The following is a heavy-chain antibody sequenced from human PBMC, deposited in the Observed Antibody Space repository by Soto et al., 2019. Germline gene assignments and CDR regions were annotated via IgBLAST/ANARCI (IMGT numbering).Heavy chain of an antibody. V-gene: IGHV4-31*03. D-gene: IGHD3-10*01. CDR3: ARDYYGAGSQYYYYGMEV. CDR1: GDSITSGGYY. J-gene: IGHJ6*02. CDR2: IYHSGGA. Sequence: SETLSLMSPVSGDSITSGGYYWSWLRQPPGKGLEWIGYIYHSGGASYNPSLRGRAVISIDTSKNQFSLRLNAVTAADTATYYCARDYYGAGSQYYYYGMEVWGQGTTVTVS.